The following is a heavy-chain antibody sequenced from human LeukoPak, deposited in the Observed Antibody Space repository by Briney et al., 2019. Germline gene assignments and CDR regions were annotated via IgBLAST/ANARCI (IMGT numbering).Heavy chain of an antibody. CDR2: MNPNSGNT. V-gene: IGHV1-8*02. CDR1: GYTFTGYY. CDR3: ARGRHYYGSGQNYYYHGMDV. Sequence: ASVKVSCKASGYTFTGYYMHWVRQAPGQGLEWMGWMNPNSGNTGYAQKFQGRVTMTRNTSISTAYMELSSLRSEDTAVYYCARGRHYYGSGQNYYYHGMDVWGQGTTVTVSS. J-gene: IGHJ6*02. D-gene: IGHD3-10*01.